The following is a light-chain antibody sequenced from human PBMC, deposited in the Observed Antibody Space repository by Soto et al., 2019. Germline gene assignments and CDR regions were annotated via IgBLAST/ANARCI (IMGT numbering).Light chain of an antibody. J-gene: IGKJ2*01. Sequence: DFQMTQSPSSLSASVGDRVTITCRACQTIGTYLNWYQQKSGKAPKLLIYGASILQSGVPSRFRDGRSGTDSTLTISNHQPEESATYYCRQSYRTPYTFPQRTNLEIK. CDR3: RQSYRTPYT. CDR1: QTIGTY. CDR2: GAS. V-gene: IGKV1-39*01.